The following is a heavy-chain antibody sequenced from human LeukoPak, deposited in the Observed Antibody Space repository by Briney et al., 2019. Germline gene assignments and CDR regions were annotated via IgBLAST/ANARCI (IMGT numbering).Heavy chain of an antibody. J-gene: IGHJ4*02. Sequence: PGGSLRLSCAASGFTSSSYEVNLVRQAPGKGLEWVSYISISGSTIYYADSVKGRFTISRDNAKNSLYLQMNSLRAEDTAVYYCARVAYSSTWGYFDYWGQGTLVTVSS. CDR2: ISISGSTI. CDR3: ARVAYSSTWGYFDY. D-gene: IGHD6-13*01. V-gene: IGHV3-48*03. CDR1: GFTSSSYE.